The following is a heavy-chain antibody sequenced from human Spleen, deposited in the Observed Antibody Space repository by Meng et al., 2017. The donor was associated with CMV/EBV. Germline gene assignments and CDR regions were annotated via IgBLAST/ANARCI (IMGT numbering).Heavy chain of an antibody. CDR2: ISSSDNYI. CDR3: ARERGYDFWSGYYTGYYYGMDV. CDR1: GFTFTSYS. D-gene: IGHD3-3*01. V-gene: IGHV3-21*06. J-gene: IGHJ6*02. Sequence: GGSLRLSCATSGFTFTSYSMNWVRQAPGKGLEWVSSISSSDNYIYYADSVKGRFTISRDNAKNSLYLQMNSLRAEDTAVYYCARERGYDFWSGYYTGYYYGMDVWGQGTTVTVSS.